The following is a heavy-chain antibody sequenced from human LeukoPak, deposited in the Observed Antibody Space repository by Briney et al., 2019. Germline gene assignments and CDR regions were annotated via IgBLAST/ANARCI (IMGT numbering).Heavy chain of an antibody. CDR1: GGSISSGDYY. D-gene: IGHD4-17*01. J-gene: IGHJ5*02. CDR2: IFYSGST. Sequence: SETLSLTCTVSGGSISSGDYYWSWIRQPPGKGLEWIGYIFYSGSTNYNPSLKSRVTISVDTSKNQFSLKLSSVTAADTAVYYCARLRVLGFDPWGQGTLVTVSS. CDR3: ARLRVLGFDP. V-gene: IGHV4-30-4*01.